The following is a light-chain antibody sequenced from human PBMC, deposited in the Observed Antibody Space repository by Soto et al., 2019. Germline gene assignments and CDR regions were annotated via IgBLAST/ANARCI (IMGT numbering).Light chain of an antibody. Sequence: EIVLTQSPVTLSLSPGERATLSCRASQSVSSYYLAWYQQKPGQAPRLLIYAASSRATGIPDRFSGGGSGTDFTLTISRLEPEDFAVYYCQQCGSSSWTFGQGTKVDIK. V-gene: IGKV3-20*01. CDR2: AAS. CDR3: QQCGSSSWT. CDR1: QSVSSYY. J-gene: IGKJ1*01.